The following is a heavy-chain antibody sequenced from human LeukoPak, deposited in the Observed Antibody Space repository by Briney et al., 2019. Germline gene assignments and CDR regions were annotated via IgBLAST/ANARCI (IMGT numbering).Heavy chain of an antibody. CDR2: TYYRSKWYN. J-gene: IGHJ5*02. V-gene: IGHV6-1*01. Sequence: SQTLSLTCAISGDSFSSNSAAWNWIRQSPSRGLEWLGRTYYRSKWYNDYAVSVKSRITINPDTSKNQFSLQLNSVTPEDTAVYYCARGGTAVAAISNWFDPWGQGTLVTVSS. CDR1: GDSFSSNSAA. D-gene: IGHD6-19*01. CDR3: ARGGTAVAAISNWFDP.